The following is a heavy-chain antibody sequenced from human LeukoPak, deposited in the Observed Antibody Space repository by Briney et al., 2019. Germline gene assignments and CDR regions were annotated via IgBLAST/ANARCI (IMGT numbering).Heavy chain of an antibody. J-gene: IGHJ5*02. CDR2: ISGSGNNI. CDR1: GLAFSDYY. D-gene: IGHD1-14*01. CDR3: ARVPPEDRTWYDL. V-gene: IGHV3-11*04. Sequence: GGSLRLSCAASGLAFSDYYMTWIRKAPGKGLEWLSHISGSGNNIYHADSVEGRFTISRDNAKNSLYLQMNSLRADDTAIYYCARVPPEDRTWYDLWGQGTLVTVSS.